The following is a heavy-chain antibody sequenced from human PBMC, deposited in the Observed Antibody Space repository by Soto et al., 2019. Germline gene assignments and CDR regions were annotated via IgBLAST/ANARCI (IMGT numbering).Heavy chain of an antibody. J-gene: IGHJ4*02. CDR1: GGTFSMYA. CDR3: YWYYYDSSGHDPDY. V-gene: IGHV1-69*13. Sequence: SVKVSCKASGGTFSMYAIGCVLQAPGQGLEWMGGIIPIFGTANYAQKFQGRVTITADESTSTAYMELSSLRSEDTAVYYCYWYYYDSSGHDPDYWGQGTLVTVSS. D-gene: IGHD3-22*01. CDR2: IIPIFGTA.